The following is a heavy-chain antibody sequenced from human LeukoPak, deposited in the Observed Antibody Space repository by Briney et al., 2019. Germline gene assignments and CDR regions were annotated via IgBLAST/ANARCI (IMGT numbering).Heavy chain of an antibody. V-gene: IGHV4-34*01. CDR3: ARGRLDGSGSYSECFQH. Sequence: SETLSLTCAVYGGSFSGYYWSWLRQSPGKGLEWIGEINHSGSTNYKSSLKSRVTISVDTSKNQFSLKLSSVTAADTAVYYCARGRLDGSGSYSECFQHWGQGTLVTVSS. J-gene: IGHJ1*01. CDR2: INHSGST. CDR1: GGSFSGYY. D-gene: IGHD3-10*01.